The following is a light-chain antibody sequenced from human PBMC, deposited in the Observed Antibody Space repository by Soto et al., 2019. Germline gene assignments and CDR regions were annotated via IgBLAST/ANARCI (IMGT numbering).Light chain of an antibody. J-gene: IGKJ2*01. CDR2: KVS. Sequence: VMTQSPVSLPVTLGQPASISCRSSQSLVSSDENTFLSWYHQRPGQSPRRLIYKVSNRDSGVPDRFSCSGSGTDFTLKISRVEAEDLGVYYCMQGALWPYTFGQGTKLEIK. V-gene: IGKV2-30*01. CDR1: QSLVSSDENTF. CDR3: MQGALWPYT.